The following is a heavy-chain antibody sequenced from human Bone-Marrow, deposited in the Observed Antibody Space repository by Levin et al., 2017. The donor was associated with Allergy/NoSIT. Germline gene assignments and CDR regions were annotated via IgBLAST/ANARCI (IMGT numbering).Heavy chain of an antibody. CDR2: INWNSESI. V-gene: IGHV3-9*01. CDR3: VRDIRGHFTDYHYFYGMDV. CDR1: GFTFDNNA. Sequence: PGGSLRLSCAASGFTFDNNAMHWVRQAPGKGLEWVSGINWNSESIDYADSVKGRFTTSRDNAHNSLFLQMNSLRAEDTALYYCVRDIRGHFTDYHYFYGMDVWGQGTSVTVSS. J-gene: IGHJ6*02.